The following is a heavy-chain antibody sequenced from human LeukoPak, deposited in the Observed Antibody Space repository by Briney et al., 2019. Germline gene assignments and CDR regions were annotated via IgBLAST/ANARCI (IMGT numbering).Heavy chain of an antibody. CDR2: IYPGDSDT. J-gene: IGHJ6*02. D-gene: IGHD6-19*01. V-gene: IGHV5-51*01. Sequence: GESLKISCKGSGYSFTSYWIGWVRQMPGKGLEWMGIIYPGDSDTRYSPSFQGQVTISADKSISTAYLQWSSLKASDTAMYYCARQMSSGWPHYYYYGMDVWGQGTTVTVSS. CDR1: GYSFTSYW. CDR3: ARQMSSGWPHYYYYGMDV.